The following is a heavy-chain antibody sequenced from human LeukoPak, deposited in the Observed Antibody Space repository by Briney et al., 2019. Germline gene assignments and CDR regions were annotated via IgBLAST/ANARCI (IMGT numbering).Heavy chain of an antibody. CDR2: IIPILGIA. Sequence: ASVKVSCKDSGGTFSSYAISWVRQAPGQGLEWMGRIIPILGIANYAQKFQGRVTITADKSTSTAYMELSSLRSEDTAVYYCARYPTVTDAFDYWGQGTLVTVSS. CDR3: ARYPTVTDAFDY. J-gene: IGHJ4*02. V-gene: IGHV1-69*04. D-gene: IGHD4-17*01. CDR1: GGTFSSYA.